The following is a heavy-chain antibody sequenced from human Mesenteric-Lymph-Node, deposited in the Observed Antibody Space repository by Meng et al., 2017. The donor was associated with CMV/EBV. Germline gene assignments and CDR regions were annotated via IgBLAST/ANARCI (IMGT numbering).Heavy chain of an antibody. Sequence: GYTFTNYFRHWLRQAPGQGLEWMGLIHPSGGSTNYAQRFQGRLTMTRDTSTSTVYMELSSLRSEDTAVYYCAKGAGFGESKYYFDYWGQGTLVTVSS. CDR1: GYTFTNYF. V-gene: IGHV1-46*01. CDR2: IHPSGGST. CDR3: AKGAGFGESKYYFDY. D-gene: IGHD3-10*01. J-gene: IGHJ4*02.